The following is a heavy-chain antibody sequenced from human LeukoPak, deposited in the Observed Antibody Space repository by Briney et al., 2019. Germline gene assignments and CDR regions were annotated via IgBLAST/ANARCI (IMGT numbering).Heavy chain of an antibody. CDR1: GFTFSDYW. D-gene: IGHD3/OR15-3a*01. CDR3: AKWGDFWTGLNNWYFEL. CDR2: ISGSGRDT. Sequence: GGSLRLSCAASGFTFSDYWMAWVRQAPGRGLQWVSGISGSGRDTFYSDSVKGRFTISRDNSKNTHYLQMSSLTAEDTAVYYCAKWGDFWTGLNNWYFELWGRGTLVTVSS. V-gene: IGHV3-23*01. J-gene: IGHJ2*01.